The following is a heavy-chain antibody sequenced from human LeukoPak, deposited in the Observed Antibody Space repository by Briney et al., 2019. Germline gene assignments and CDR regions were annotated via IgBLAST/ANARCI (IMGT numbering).Heavy chain of an antibody. Sequence: GSLRLSCAASGFTFNNYATHWVRQAPGKGLEWVAVISYDGNKKYYADSVKGRFTISRDNSKNTLYLQMNSLRPEDTAVYYCARGWEPFDYWGQGTLVTVSS. D-gene: IGHD1-14*01. CDR3: ARGWEPFDY. J-gene: IGHJ4*02. CDR2: ISYDGNKK. V-gene: IGHV3-30-3*01. CDR1: GFTFNNYA.